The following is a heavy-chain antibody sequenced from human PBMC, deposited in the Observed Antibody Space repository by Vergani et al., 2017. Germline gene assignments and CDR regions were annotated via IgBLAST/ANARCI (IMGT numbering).Heavy chain of an antibody. CDR3: ARVRGDNKQMVMYYFDY. CDR2: IKSDGSIT. Sequence: EVQLLQSGGGVIQPGGSVRLSCAASGFTFNSYWMHWVRQVPGKGLLWVSRIKSDGSITAYADSVKGRFTISRDNAQNTLYLQMNSLRVEDTALYYCARVRGDNKQMVMYYFDYWGQGTLVTVSS. D-gene: IGHD2-8*01. CDR1: GFTFNSYW. V-gene: IGHV3-74*03. J-gene: IGHJ4*02.